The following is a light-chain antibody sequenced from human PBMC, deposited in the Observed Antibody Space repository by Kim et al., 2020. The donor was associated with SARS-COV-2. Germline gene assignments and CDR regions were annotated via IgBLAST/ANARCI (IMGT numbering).Light chain of an antibody. Sequence: LSPGESATPSCRASQSVSSSYLAWYLQKPGQATRLLIYATSSRATGIPDRCSGSGSGTDFTLTISRLEPEDFGVYYCQQYRSPWTFGQGTKVDIK. CDR2: ATS. J-gene: IGKJ1*01. V-gene: IGKV3-20*01. CDR3: QQYRSPWT. CDR1: QSVSSSY.